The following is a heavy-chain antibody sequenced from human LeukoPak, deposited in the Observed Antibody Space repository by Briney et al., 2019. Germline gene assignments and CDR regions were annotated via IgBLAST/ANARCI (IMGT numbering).Heavy chain of an antibody. CDR3: ARGGYSSSWYHFDY. V-gene: IGHV3-23*01. J-gene: IGHJ4*02. D-gene: IGHD6-13*01. CDR2: ISGSGGST. Sequence: PGGSLRLSCAASGFTFSDAWMDWVRQAPGKGLEWVSAISGSGGSTYYADSVKGRFTISRDNSKNTLFLQMNSLRAEDTAVYYCARGGYSSSWYHFDYWGQGTLVTVSS. CDR1: GFTFSDAW.